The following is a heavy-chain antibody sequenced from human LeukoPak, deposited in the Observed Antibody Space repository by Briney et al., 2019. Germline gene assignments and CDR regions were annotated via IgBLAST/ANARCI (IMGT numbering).Heavy chain of an antibody. Sequence: SVKVSCKASGGTFSSYAISWVRQAPGQGLEWMGGIIPIFGTANYAQKFQGRVTITADESTSTAYMELSSLRSEDTAVCYCASSDCTGGVCYFPTGTTSGAFDYWGQGTLVTVSS. D-gene: IGHD2-8*02. V-gene: IGHV1-69*13. CDR3: ASSDCTGGVCYFPTGTTSGAFDY. CDR2: IIPIFGTA. J-gene: IGHJ4*02. CDR1: GGTFSSYA.